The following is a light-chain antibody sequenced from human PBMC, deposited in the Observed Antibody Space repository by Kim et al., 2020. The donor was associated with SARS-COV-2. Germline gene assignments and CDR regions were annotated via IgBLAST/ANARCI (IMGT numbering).Light chain of an antibody. CDR2: WAS. V-gene: IGKV4-1*01. J-gene: IGKJ2*02. CDR3: QQYYRTPCT. CDR1: ESVLSRSNNNNY. Sequence: RATINCKSSESVLSRSNNNNYLAWYQQKPGQPPKLLIYWASTRESGVPDRFSGSGSGTDFTLTISSLQADDVAVYYCQQYYRTPCTFGQGTKLEI.